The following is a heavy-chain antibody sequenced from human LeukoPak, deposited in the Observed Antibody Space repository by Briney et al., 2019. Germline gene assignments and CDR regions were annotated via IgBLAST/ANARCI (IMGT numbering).Heavy chain of an antibody. CDR3: AREYYYDSSGYFDY. V-gene: IGHV1-2*02. D-gene: IGHD3-22*01. CDR2: INPNSGGT. J-gene: IGHJ4*02. CDR1: GYTFTSYD. Sequence: ASVKVSCKASGYTFTSYDINWVRQATGQGLEWMGWINPNSGGTNYAQKFQGRVTMTRDTSISTAYMELSRLRSDDTAVYYCAREYYYDSSGYFDYWGQGTLVTVSS.